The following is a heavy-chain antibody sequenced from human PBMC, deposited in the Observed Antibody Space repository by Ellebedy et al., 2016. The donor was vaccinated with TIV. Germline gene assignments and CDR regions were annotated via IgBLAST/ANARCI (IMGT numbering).Heavy chain of an antibody. CDR1: GFSLSTYD. V-gene: IGHV3-30*04. CDR3: VRDDF. Sequence: GESLKISCAASGFSLSTYDMHWVRQAHGKGLEWVASLSYYASRNYYADSVTGRFTISRDNSNNTLYLQMLSLRGEDTAVYYCVRDDFWGQGTLVTVSS. J-gene: IGHJ4*02. CDR2: LSYYASRN.